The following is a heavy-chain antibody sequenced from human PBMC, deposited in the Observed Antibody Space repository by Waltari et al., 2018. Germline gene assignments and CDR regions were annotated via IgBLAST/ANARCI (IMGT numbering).Heavy chain of an antibody. Sequence: EVQLVESGGGLVKPGGSLRLSCAASGFTFSSYSMNWVRQAPGKGLEWVSSISSSSSYIYYADSVKGRFTISRDNAKNSLYLQMNSLRAEDTAVYYCARGPYSGYDYVRAFDIWGQGTMVTVSS. CDR1: GFTFSSYS. D-gene: IGHD3-22*01. CDR2: ISSSSSYI. J-gene: IGHJ3*02. CDR3: ARGPYSGYDYVRAFDI. V-gene: IGHV3-21*01.